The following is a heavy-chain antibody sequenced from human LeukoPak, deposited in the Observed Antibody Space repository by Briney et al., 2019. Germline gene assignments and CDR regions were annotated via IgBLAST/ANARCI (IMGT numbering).Heavy chain of an antibody. J-gene: IGHJ4*02. V-gene: IGHV4-4*07. D-gene: IGHD2-15*01. CDR2: IYPSGTT. CDR3: AREEFCNGGGCSFDS. CDR1: GGSLSSYY. Sequence: AETLSLTCSVSGGSLSSYYWSWIRQSAGKGLEWIGRIYPSGTTNYNPSLKSRVTVSLDTSKNHFSLNLSSVTAADTAMYYCAREEFCNGGGCSFDSWGQGALVTVSS.